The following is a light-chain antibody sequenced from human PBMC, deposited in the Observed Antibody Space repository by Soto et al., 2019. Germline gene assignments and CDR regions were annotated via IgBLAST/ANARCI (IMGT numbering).Light chain of an antibody. Sequence: VLTQSPASLSLLRGGSAARCSRASQSVSSYLASYQQKPRQAPRLLIYGASTRATGIPARFSGSGSGTDFTLTISSLEPEDFAVYYCQQRSNWPPITFGGGTKVDIK. CDR3: QQRSNWPPIT. V-gene: IGKV3-11*01. CDR1: QSVSSY. J-gene: IGKJ4*01. CDR2: GAS.